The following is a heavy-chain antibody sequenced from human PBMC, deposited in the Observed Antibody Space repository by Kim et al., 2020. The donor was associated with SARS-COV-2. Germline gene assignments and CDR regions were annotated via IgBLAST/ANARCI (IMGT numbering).Heavy chain of an antibody. CDR1: GFTFSTYG. CDR3: SKALLRGVNFYYYGMDV. J-gene: IGHJ6*02. Sequence: GGSLILSCAASGFTFSTYGMNWARQAPGTGLEWVALISYDGSNKYYADSMKGRFTISRDNSENTLYLQLNSLRPEDTAVYYCSKALLRGVNFYYYGMDVWGQGTTVTVSS. CDR2: ISYDGSNK. D-gene: IGHD3-10*01. V-gene: IGHV3-30*18.